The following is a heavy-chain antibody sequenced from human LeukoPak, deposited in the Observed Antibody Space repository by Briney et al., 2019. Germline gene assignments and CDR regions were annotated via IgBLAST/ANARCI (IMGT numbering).Heavy chain of an antibody. J-gene: IGHJ4*02. D-gene: IGHD3-10*01. CDR2: IKQDGSET. CDR1: RFTLSNYW. Sequence: GGSLRLSCAASRFTLSNYWMSWVRQAPGKGLEWVANIKQDGSETYYVDSVKGRFTISRDNAKNTLYLQMNSLRAEDTAVYYCAKDSGYYGSGSYGFYFDYWGQGTLVTVSS. CDR3: AKDSGYYGSGSYGFYFDY. V-gene: IGHV3-7*01.